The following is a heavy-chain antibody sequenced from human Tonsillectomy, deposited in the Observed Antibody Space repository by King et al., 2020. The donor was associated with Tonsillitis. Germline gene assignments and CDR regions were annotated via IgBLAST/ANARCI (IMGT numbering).Heavy chain of an antibody. V-gene: IGHV3-66*01. CDR2: IYTGDRT. CDR1: GFSVSSLS. CDR3: ARTKHRIWFDP. J-gene: IGHJ5*02. Sequence: VQLVESGGGLVQPGGSLRLSCAASGFSVSSLSMSWVRQAPGKGLEWLSLIYTGDRTYYADSVKGRFTISRDNSTNTLYLQMSTLRVEDTAVYYCARTKHRIWFDPWGQGTLVTVSS.